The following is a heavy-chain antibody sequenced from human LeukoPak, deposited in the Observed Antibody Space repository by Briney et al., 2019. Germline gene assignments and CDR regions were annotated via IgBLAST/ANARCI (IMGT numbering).Heavy chain of an antibody. V-gene: IGHV3-23*01. CDR1: GFTFSYYA. J-gene: IGHJ4*02. Sequence: GGSLRFSCAASGFTFSYYAMSWVRQAPGRGLEWVSAISGSGGSTYYADSVKGRFTISRDNSKNTLYLQMNSLGAEDTAVYYCAKDLDFWSGYPAHWGQGTLVTVSS. D-gene: IGHD3-3*01. CDR3: AKDLDFWSGYPAH. CDR2: ISGSGGST.